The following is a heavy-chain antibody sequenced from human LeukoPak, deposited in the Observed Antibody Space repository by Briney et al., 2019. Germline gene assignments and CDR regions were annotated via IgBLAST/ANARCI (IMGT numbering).Heavy chain of an antibody. J-gene: IGHJ4*02. CDR2: INHSGST. CDR1: GGSFSGYY. V-gene: IGHV4-34*01. CDR3: ARRVVTAQFDY. Sequence: SETLSLTCAVYGGSFSGYYWSWIRQPPGKGLEWIGEINHSGSTNYNPSLKSRVTISVDTSKNQFSLKLSSVTAADTAVYYCARRVVTAQFDYWGQGTLVAVSS. D-gene: IGHD2-21*02.